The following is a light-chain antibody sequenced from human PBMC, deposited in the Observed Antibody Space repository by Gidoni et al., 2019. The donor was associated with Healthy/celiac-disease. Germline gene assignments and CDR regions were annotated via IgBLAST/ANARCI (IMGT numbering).Light chain of an antibody. J-gene: IGLJ2*01. Sequence: QSALTQPASVSGSPGQSITISCTGTSSDVGGYNCVSWYQQHPGKAPKLMIYDVSNRPSGVSNRFSGSKSGNTASLTISGLQAEDEADYYCSSYTSSSKVVFGGGTKLTV. CDR1: SSDVGGYNC. V-gene: IGLV2-14*01. CDR3: SSYTSSSKVV. CDR2: DVS.